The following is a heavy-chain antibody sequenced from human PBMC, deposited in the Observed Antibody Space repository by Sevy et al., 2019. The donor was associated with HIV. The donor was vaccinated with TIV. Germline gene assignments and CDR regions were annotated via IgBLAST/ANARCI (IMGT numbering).Heavy chain of an antibody. CDR2: INPNNGGT. Sequence: ASVKVSCKASGYTFTGYYMHWVRQAPGQGLEWMGWINPNNGGTNYAQKFQGWVTMTRDTSISTAYMELSRLRSDDTAVYYCARGVAEYYYDSSGYSLFDYWGQGTLVTVSS. CDR3: ARGVAEYYYDSSGYSLFDY. V-gene: IGHV1-2*04. J-gene: IGHJ4*02. D-gene: IGHD3-22*01. CDR1: GYTFTGYY.